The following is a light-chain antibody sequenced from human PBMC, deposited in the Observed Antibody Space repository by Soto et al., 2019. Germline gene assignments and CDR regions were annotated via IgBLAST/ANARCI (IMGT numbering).Light chain of an antibody. CDR3: QQYNNWPQT. Sequence: ERVMTQSPATLSVSPGERATLSCRASQSVSSNLAWYQQKPGQAPRLLIYAASTRATGIPARFSGSGSGTEFTLTISSLQSEDFAVYYCQQYNNWPQTFGQGTKVEIK. V-gene: IGKV3-15*01. CDR2: AAS. CDR1: QSVSSN. J-gene: IGKJ2*01.